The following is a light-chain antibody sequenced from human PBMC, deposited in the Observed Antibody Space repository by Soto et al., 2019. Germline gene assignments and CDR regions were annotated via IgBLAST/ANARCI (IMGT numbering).Light chain of an antibody. J-gene: IGKJ1*01. Sequence: DVQMTQSPSSLSASVGDRVTITCRASQTSATFINWYQQKPGKAPRLLIYEANNLQGGVPSRFSGSGSGTDFALTISSLQPEDFATYYCQQTYHIPRTFGQGTKVEIK. CDR1: QTSATF. CDR2: EAN. V-gene: IGKV1-39*01. CDR3: QQTYHIPRT.